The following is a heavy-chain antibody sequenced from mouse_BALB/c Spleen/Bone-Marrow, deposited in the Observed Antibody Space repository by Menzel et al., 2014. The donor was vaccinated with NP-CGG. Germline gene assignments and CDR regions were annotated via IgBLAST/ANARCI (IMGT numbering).Heavy chain of an antibody. D-gene: IGHD2-14*01. V-gene: IGHV14-3*02. CDR1: GFNIKDTY. CDR3: ARYRLGTYFDY. CDR2: IDPANGNT. Sequence: VQLQQSGAELVKPGASVKLSCTASGFNIKDTYMHWVKQRPEQGLEWIGRIDPANGNTKYDPKFQGKATITADTSSNTAYLQRRSLTSEDTAVYYCARYRLGTYFDYWGQGTTLTVSS. J-gene: IGHJ2*01.